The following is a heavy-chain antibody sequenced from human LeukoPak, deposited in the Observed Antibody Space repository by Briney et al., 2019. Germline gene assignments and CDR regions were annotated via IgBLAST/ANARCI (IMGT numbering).Heavy chain of an antibody. CDR2: TYYRSKQNN. Sequence: SQTLSLTCAISGDSVSSNSAGWNWIRQSPSRGLEWLGRTYYRSKQNNDFAPSVTNRITINPDKSKNQFSLQLNSVTPEDTAVYYCARVGLISLANTPLGAFDIWGQGTMVSVSS. V-gene: IGHV6-1*01. D-gene: IGHD3/OR15-3a*01. CDR3: ARVGLISLANTPLGAFDI. CDR1: GDSVSSNSAG. J-gene: IGHJ3*02.